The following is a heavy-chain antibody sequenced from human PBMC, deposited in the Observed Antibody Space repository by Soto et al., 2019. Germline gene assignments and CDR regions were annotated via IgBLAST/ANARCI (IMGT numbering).Heavy chain of an antibody. J-gene: IGHJ3*02. CDR3: AEIRSGVGADAFDI. Sequence: QVQLVQSGAEVKKPGSSVKVSCKASGGTFSSYAISWVRQAPGQGLEWMGGIIPIFGTANYAQKVQGRVTINADESTSRAYMELSSLRSEDTAVYYCAEIRSGVGADAFDIWGQGTMVSVSS. CDR1: GGTFSSYA. D-gene: IGHD1-26*01. V-gene: IGHV1-69*12. CDR2: IIPIFGTA.